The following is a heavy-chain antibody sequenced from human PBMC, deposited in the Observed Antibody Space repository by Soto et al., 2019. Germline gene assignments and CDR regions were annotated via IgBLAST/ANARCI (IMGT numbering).Heavy chain of an antibody. V-gene: IGHV3-21*06. Sequence: GGSLRLSCAASGFTFTRYSMNWVRQAPGKGLEWVSSISSTTNYIYYGDSMKGRFTTSRDNAKNSLYLEMNSLRAEDTAVYYCARESEDLTSNFDYWGQGTLVTVSS. CDR1: GFTFTRYS. CDR2: ISSTTNYI. CDR3: ARESEDLTSNFDY. J-gene: IGHJ4*02.